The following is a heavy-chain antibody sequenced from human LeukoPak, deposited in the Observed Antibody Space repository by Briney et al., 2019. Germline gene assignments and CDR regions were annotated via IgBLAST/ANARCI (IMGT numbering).Heavy chain of an antibody. Sequence: PGGSLRLSCAASGFTFSSYAMSWVRQAPGKGLEWFSAISGSGGSTYYAGSVKGRFTISRDNSKNTLYLQMNSLRAEDTAVYYCAKVVDTAMWKNYFDYWGQGTLVTVSS. J-gene: IGHJ4*02. CDR3: AKVVDTAMWKNYFDY. V-gene: IGHV3-23*01. D-gene: IGHD5-18*01. CDR2: ISGSGGST. CDR1: GFTFSSYA.